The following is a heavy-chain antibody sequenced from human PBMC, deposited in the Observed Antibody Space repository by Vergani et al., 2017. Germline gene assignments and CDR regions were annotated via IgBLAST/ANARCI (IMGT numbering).Heavy chain of an antibody. V-gene: IGHV1-18*04. CDR2: ISAYNGNT. Sequence: QVPLVQSGAEVKKPGASVKVSCKASGYTFTSYGISWVRQAPGQGLEWMGWISAYNGNTNYAQKLQGRVTMTTDTSTSTAYMELRSLRSDDTAVYYCARPRIAVAGTFSGSYSYYFDYWGQGTLVTVSS. CDR1: GYTFTSYG. D-gene: IGHD6-19*01. J-gene: IGHJ4*02. CDR3: ARPRIAVAGTFSGSYSYYFDY.